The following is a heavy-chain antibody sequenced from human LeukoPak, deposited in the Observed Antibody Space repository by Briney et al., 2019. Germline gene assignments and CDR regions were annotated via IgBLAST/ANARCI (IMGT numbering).Heavy chain of an antibody. CDR2: INPNSGAT. CDR3: ARSVWYSGSCGFDY. Sequence: ASLEVSCKASGYNFIDHYIYWLRQAPGQGLEWMGWINPNSGATNYAQKFQGRVTMTGDTSVNTAHMELSRLTSDDTAMYFCARSVWYSGSCGFDYWGQGTLVRVAS. CDR1: GYNFIDHY. J-gene: IGHJ4*02. V-gene: IGHV1-2*02. D-gene: IGHD6-19*01.